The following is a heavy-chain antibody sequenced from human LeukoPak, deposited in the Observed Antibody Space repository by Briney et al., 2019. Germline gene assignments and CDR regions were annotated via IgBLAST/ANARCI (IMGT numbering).Heavy chain of an antibody. D-gene: IGHD1-1*01. V-gene: IGHV4-59*01. CDR2: IYYSGST. CDR3: ARDRDDGWSPIDY. Sequence: SETLSLTCTVSGDSISSYCWSWIRQPPGKGLEWIGNIYYSGSTNYNPSLKSRVTISVDTSKNQFSLKLGSVTAADTAVYYCARDRDDGWSPIDYWGQGTLVTVSS. J-gene: IGHJ4*02. CDR1: GDSISSYC.